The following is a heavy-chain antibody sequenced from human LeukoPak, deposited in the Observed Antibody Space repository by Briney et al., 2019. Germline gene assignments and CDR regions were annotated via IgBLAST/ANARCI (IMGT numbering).Heavy chain of an antibody. CDR3: AKDNAYYDFWSGYNWYFDL. V-gene: IGHV3-30*18. CDR2: ISYDGSNK. Sequence: GGSLRLSCAASGFTFSSNEMNWVRQAPGKGLEWVAVISYDGSNKYYADSVKGRFTISRDNSKNTLYLQMNSLRAEDTAVYYCAKDNAYYDFWSGYNWYFDLWGRGTLVTVSS. J-gene: IGHJ2*01. CDR1: GFTFSSNE. D-gene: IGHD3-3*01.